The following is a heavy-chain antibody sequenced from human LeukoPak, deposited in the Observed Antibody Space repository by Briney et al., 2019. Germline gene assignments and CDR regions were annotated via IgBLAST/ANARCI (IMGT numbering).Heavy chain of an antibody. V-gene: IGHV3-23*01. Sequence: GGSLRLSFAASGFTFSSYAMSWVRQAPGKGLEWVSAISGSGGSTYYADSVKGRFTISRDNSKNTLYLQMNSLRAEDTAVYYCARELAFSTTQNYWGQGTLVTVSS. CDR2: ISGSGGST. CDR1: GFTFSSYA. J-gene: IGHJ4*02. D-gene: IGHD1-1*01. CDR3: ARELAFSTTQNY.